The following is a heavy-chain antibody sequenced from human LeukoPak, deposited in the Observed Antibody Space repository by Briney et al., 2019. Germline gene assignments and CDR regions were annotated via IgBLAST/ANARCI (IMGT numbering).Heavy chain of an antibody. CDR3: ARRELAGSTAYFDY. D-gene: IGHD1-26*01. Sequence: ASVRVSCKASGYTFTSYYIHWVRQAPGQGLEWMGIINPSGGSTNYAQDFQGRVTMTRDTSTSTVYMELSSLRSEDTAVYYCARRELAGSTAYFDYWGQGTLVTVSS. J-gene: IGHJ4*02. CDR2: INPSGGST. CDR1: GYTFTSYY. V-gene: IGHV1-46*01.